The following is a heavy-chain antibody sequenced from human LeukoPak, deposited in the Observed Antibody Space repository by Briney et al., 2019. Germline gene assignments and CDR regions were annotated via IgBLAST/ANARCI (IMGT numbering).Heavy chain of an antibody. Sequence: GGSLRLSCAASGFTFSSYEMNWVRQAPGKGLEWVSYISSSGSTIYYADSVKGRFTISRDNAKNSVYLQVNSLRAEDTAVYYCARDKLVGDSYFIYWGQGTLVTVSS. CDR2: ISSSGSTI. J-gene: IGHJ4*02. D-gene: IGHD2-21*02. V-gene: IGHV3-48*03. CDR1: GFTFSSYE. CDR3: ARDKLVGDSYFIY.